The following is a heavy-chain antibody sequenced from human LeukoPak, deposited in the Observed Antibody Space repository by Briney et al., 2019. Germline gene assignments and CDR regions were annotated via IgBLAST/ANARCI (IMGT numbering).Heavy chain of an antibody. CDR1: GFTFSSYG. CDR2: IWYDGSNK. Sequence: GGSLRLSCAASGFTFSSYGMHWVRQAPGKGLEWVAVIWYDGSNKYYADSVKGRFTISRDNSETTLYLHMNSLRAEDTAVYYCARDYGILTGYYSYWGQGTLVTVSS. CDR3: ARDYGILTGYYSY. V-gene: IGHV3-33*01. D-gene: IGHD3-9*01. J-gene: IGHJ4*02.